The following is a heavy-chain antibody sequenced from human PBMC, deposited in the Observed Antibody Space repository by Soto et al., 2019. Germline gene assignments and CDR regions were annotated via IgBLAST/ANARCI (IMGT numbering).Heavy chain of an antibody. D-gene: IGHD3-10*01. CDR2: IWFDGSNK. CDR1: AFTFSSYG. V-gene: IGHV3-33*01. CDR3: AREPGFGDLDY. Sequence: GGSLRLSCAASAFTFSSYGMHWVRQAPGKGLEWVAVIWFDGSNKYYADSVKGRFTISRDNSVKTLNLQLNSLRAEDTAVYYCAREPGFGDLDYWGQGT. J-gene: IGHJ4*02.